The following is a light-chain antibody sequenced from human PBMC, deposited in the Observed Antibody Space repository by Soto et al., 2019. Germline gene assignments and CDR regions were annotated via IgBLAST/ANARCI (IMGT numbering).Light chain of an antibody. CDR2: GAS. V-gene: IGKV3-15*01. CDR1: QSVSNH. Sequence: EIVMTQSPATLSVSPGESATLSCRASQSVSNHLAWFQQKPGQAPRLLIFGASSRATGVPARLCGSGSGTEFSLTITSVQSEDFVVYYCRQYNNWSPLFTFGRGTKVDIK. J-gene: IGKJ3*01. CDR3: RQYNNWSPLFT.